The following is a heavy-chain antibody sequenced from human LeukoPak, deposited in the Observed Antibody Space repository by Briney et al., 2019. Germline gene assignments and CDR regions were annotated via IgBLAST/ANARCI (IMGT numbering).Heavy chain of an antibody. J-gene: IGHJ4*02. CDR1: EFTFSSYS. Sequence: GGSLRRSCAASEFTFSSYSMTWVRQAPGKGLEWVANIKQDGSKKSYVDSVKGRFTISRDNAKNSLYLQMNSLRAEDTAIYYCTRVGYIDEGIDYWGQGTLVTVSS. D-gene: IGHD5-24*01. V-gene: IGHV3-7*04. CDR3: TRVGYIDEGIDY. CDR2: IKQDGSKK.